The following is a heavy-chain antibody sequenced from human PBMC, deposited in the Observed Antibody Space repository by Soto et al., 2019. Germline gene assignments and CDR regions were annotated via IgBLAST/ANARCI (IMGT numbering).Heavy chain of an antibody. CDR2: ISGSGGST. J-gene: IGHJ4*02. D-gene: IGHD4-17*01. V-gene: IGHV3-23*01. CDR3: AKSPLDYGGSFVY. CDR1: GFTFSSYA. Sequence: GGSLRLACAASGFTFSSYAMSWVRQAPGKGLEWVSAISGSGGSTYYADSVKGRFTISRDNSKNTLYLQMNSLRAEDTAVYYWAKSPLDYGGSFVYWAQGTLDTVSS.